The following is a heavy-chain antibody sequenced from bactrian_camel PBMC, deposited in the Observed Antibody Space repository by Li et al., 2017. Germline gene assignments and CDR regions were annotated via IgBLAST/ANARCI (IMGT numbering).Heavy chain of an antibody. J-gene: IGHJ4*01. CDR2: IVRSSGNT. CDR1: QSTFR. V-gene: IGHV3S63*01. D-gene: IGHD7*01. CDR3: AAVSCPRGVVVAAADQYEH. Sequence: HVQLVESGGGSVQAGGSLRLSCSASQSTFRMAWFRQAPGKEREGVALIVRSSGNTNYADSVKGRFTISQDNSKNTAYLQMNSLQPEDTGVYSCAAVSCPRGVVVAAADQYEHWGQGTQFTVS.